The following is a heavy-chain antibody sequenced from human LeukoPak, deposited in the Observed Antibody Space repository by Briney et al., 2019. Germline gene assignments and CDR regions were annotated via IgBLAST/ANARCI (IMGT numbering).Heavy chain of an antibody. CDR1: GGSISSGYY. Sequence: SETLSLTCTVSGGSISSGYYWSWIRQPPGKGLEWIGEINHSGSTNYNPSLKSRVTISVDTSKNQFSLKLSSVTAANTAVYYCARAYGDYPFDYWGQGTLVTVSS. V-gene: IGHV4-34*01. J-gene: IGHJ4*02. CDR2: INHSGST. D-gene: IGHD4-17*01. CDR3: ARAYGDYPFDY.